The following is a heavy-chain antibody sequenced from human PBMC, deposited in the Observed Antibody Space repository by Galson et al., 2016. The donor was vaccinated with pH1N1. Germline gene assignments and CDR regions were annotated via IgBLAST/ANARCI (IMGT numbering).Heavy chain of an antibody. CDR2: LSPDSGGT. D-gene: IGHD4-23*01. V-gene: IGHV1-2*06. J-gene: IGHJ5*02. CDR3: ARHDYGGCFDP. Sequence: SVKVSCKASGYIFTGYYIPWVRHAPGQGLECMGRLSPDSGGTHSAQKFRGRVTMTGDTSINPAYMELTRLRSDYTAVYYGARHDYGGCFDPWGQGTIVTVSS. CDR1: GYIFTGYY.